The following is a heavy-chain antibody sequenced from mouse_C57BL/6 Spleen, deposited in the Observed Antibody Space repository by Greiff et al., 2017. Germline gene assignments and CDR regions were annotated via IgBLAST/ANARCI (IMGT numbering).Heavy chain of an antibody. D-gene: IGHD3-2*02. CDR3: ARGGSSGYYFDY. CDR1: GYTFTSYW. V-gene: IGHV1-7*01. J-gene: IGHJ2*01. CDR2: INPSSGYT. Sequence: VQGVESGAELAKPGASVKLSCKASGYTFTSYWLHWVKQRPGQGLEWIGYINPSSGYTKYNQKFKDKATLTADKSSSTAYMQLSSLTYEDSAVYCCARGGSSGYYFDYWGQGTTLTVSA.